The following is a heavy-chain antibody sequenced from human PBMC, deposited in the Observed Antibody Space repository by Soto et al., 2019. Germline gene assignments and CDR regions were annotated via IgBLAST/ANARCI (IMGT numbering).Heavy chain of an antibody. V-gene: IGHV1-24*01. CDR2: FDAENGKT. Sequence: GASVKVSCKVSGYTLTELSMHWVRQAPGKGLEWMGCFDAENGKTIYAQKLQGRVTMTTDTSTSTAYMELRSLRSDDTAVYYCARDVGGGSGGESPWGQGTLVTVSS. J-gene: IGHJ5*02. CDR3: ARDVGGGSGGESP. CDR1: GYTLTELS. D-gene: IGHD3-10*01.